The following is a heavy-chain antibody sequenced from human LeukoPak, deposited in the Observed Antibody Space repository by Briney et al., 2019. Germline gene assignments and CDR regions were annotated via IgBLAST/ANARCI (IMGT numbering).Heavy chain of an antibody. D-gene: IGHD5-12*01. Sequence: GGSLRLSCAASGFTFSTYTMNWVRQAPGKGLECVSSITTSSIYIYYADSVKGRFTISRDNAKNSLYLQMNSLRVEDTAVYYCARDLRPFSGYDNLAFDIWGQGTMVTVSS. J-gene: IGHJ3*02. V-gene: IGHV3-21*01. CDR3: ARDLRPFSGYDNLAFDI. CDR2: ITTSSIYI. CDR1: GFTFSTYT.